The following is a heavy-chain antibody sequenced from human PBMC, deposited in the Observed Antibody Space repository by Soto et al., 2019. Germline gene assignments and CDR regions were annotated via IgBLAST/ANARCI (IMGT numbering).Heavy chain of an antibody. CDR1: GGTFSSYA. CDR2: IIPIFGTA. J-gene: IGHJ4*02. Sequence: GASVKVSCKASGGTFSSYAISWVRQAPGQGLEWMGGIIPIFGTANYAQKFQGRVTITADESTSTAYMELSSLRSEDTAVYYCARDYSSSGSLDHWGQGTLVTVSS. CDR3: ARDYSSSGSLDH. D-gene: IGHD3-10*01. V-gene: IGHV1-69*13.